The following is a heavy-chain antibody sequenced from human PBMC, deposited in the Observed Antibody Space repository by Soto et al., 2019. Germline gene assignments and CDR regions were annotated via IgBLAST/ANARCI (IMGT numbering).Heavy chain of an antibody. J-gene: IGHJ6*03. CDR1: GGSISSYY. Sequence: SETLSLTCTVSGGSISSYYWSWIRQPPGKGLEWIGYIYYSGSTNYNPSLKSRFTISVDTSKNQFSLKLSSVTAADTAVYYCARTNYGSGSYYNDYYYYYMDVWGKGTTVTVSS. V-gene: IGHV4-59*08. D-gene: IGHD3-10*01. CDR3: ARTNYGSGSYYNDYYYYYMDV. CDR2: IYYSGST.